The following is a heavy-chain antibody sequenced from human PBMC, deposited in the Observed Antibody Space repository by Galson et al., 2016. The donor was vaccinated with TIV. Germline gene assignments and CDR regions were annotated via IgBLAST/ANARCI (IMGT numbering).Heavy chain of an antibody. CDR1: GGSISSGNYY. J-gene: IGHJ2*01. Sequence: TLSLTCTVSGGSISSGNYYWSWIRQTAGKGLEWIGRIHTDGITNYNPSLKTRVPISADPSKGQFPLNLNSVTAADTAVYYGARVPPAGHHWYFDPWGRGTLVTVSS. V-gene: IGHV4-61*02. CDR3: ARVPPAGHHWYFDP. D-gene: IGHD2-15*01. CDR2: IHTDGIT.